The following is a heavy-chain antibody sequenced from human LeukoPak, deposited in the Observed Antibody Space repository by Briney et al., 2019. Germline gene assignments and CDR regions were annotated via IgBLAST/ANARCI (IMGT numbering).Heavy chain of an antibody. Sequence: PSETLSLTCTVSGDSISSYSWSWIRQPPGKGLEWIGYTYYSGSANYNPSLKSRVTISVDTSKNQFSLNLSSVTAADTAVYYCARTVYDSGEYFDPWGQGTLVTVSS. V-gene: IGHV4-59*01. CDR1: GDSISSYS. CDR3: ARTVYDSGEYFDP. J-gene: IGHJ5*02. D-gene: IGHD3-22*01. CDR2: TYYSGSA.